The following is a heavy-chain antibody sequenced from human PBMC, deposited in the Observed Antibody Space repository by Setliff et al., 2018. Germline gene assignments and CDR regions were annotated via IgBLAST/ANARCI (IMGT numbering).Heavy chain of an antibody. CDR2: IKQDGSEK. CDR1: GFTFSRYW. CDR3: ARDHVYGSQYYYYYYGMDG. Sequence: PGGSLRLSCAASGFTFSRYWMSWVRQAPGKGLEWVANIKQDGSEKYYVDSVKGRFTISRDNAKNSLYLQMNSLRAEDTAVYYCARDHVYGSQYYYYYYGMDGWGQGTTVTVSS. J-gene: IGHJ6*02. D-gene: IGHD3-10*01. V-gene: IGHV3-7*01.